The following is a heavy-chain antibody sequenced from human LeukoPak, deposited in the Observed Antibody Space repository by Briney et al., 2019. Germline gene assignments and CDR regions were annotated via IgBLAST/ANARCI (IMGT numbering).Heavy chain of an antibody. J-gene: IGHJ4*02. CDR1: GFIFYNYA. V-gene: IGHV3-23*01. CDR2: ISGPGDKT. CDR3: TREGVSSSGWYAGW. D-gene: IGHD6-19*01. Sequence: GGSLRLSCAASGFIFYNYAITWVRRAPGKGLEWVSTISGPGDKTYLADSVQGRFSISRDNSKNTVYLQMNSLRAEDTAVYYCTREGVSSSGWYAGWWGQGTLVSVSS.